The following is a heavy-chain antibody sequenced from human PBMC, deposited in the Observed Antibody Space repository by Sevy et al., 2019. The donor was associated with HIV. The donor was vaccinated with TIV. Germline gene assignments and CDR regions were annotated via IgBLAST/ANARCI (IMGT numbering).Heavy chain of an antibody. V-gene: IGHV3-30-3*01. CDR2: ISYDGSNK. J-gene: IGHJ4*02. D-gene: IGHD3-16*02. CDR1: GFTFSSYA. CDR3: ARESPRMITFGGVIVNGYFDY. Sequence: GGFLRLSCAASGFTFSSYAMHWVRQAPGKGLEWVAVISYDGSNKYYADSVKGRFTISRDNSKNTLYLQMNSLRAEDTAVYYCARESPRMITFGGVIVNGYFDYWGQGTLVTVSS.